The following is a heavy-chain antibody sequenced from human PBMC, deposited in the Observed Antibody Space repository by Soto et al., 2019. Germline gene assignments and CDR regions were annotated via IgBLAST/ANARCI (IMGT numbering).Heavy chain of an antibody. D-gene: IGHD6-19*01. CDR3: AKDAQQWLDAFDI. CDR1: GFTFSIYG. V-gene: IGHV3-9*01. J-gene: IGHJ3*02. CDR2: ISWDGGSI. Sequence: GGAVRRSCVAFGFTFSIYGMHWVRQAPGKGLEWVAGISWDGGSICYADSVKGRFTISRDNAKNSLYLQMNSLRAEDTALYYCAKDAQQWLDAFDIWGQGTMVTVSS.